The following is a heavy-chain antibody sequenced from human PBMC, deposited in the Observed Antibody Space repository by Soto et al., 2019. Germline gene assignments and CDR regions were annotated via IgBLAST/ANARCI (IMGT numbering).Heavy chain of an antibody. J-gene: IGHJ4*02. D-gene: IGHD5-12*01. V-gene: IGHV4-4*07. CDR1: GGSINTFY. Sequence: WETLSLTCTVSGGSINTFYWSWVRQPAGKGPEWIGRIFSSGSTSFNPSLESRVAMSVDTSKNHFSLNLSSVTAADMAVYYCAREGSYSAYNFAHGIQLWSFDFWGQGALVTVSS. CDR2: IFSSGST. CDR3: AREGSYSAYNFAHGIQLWSFDF.